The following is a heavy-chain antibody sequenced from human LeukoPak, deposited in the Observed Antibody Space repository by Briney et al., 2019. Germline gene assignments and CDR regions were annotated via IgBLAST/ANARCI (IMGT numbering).Heavy chain of an antibody. V-gene: IGHV1-69*01. CDR1: GGTFSSYA. CDR3: AREGVGYCGGDCYRFDY. Sequence: ASVKVSCKASGGTFSSYAISWVRQAPGQGLEWMGGIIPIFGTANYAQKFQGRVTITADESTSTAYMELSSLRSEGTAVYYCAREGVGYCGGDCYRFDYWGQGTLVTVSS. CDR2: IIPIFGTA. J-gene: IGHJ4*02. D-gene: IGHD2-21*01.